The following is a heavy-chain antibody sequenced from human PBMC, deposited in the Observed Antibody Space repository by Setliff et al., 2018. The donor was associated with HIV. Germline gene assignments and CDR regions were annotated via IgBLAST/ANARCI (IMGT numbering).Heavy chain of an antibody. V-gene: IGHV4-61*09. Sequence: SETLSLTCTVSGGSIISEISWWAWIRQPAGKGPEWLGQIYMRGGTDYNPSLEGQVTISLDTSKNQFSLKLTSVTAADTAVYYCAIDHVTNIAESGYGYTRIDPWGPGISVTVSS. J-gene: IGHJ5*02. CDR3: AIDHVTNIAESGYGYTRIDP. CDR2: IYMRGGT. CDR1: GGSIISEISW. D-gene: IGHD5-18*01.